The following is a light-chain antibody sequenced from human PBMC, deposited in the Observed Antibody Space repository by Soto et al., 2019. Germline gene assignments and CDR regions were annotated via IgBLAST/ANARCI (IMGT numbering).Light chain of an antibody. CDR2: GAS. CDR3: QHYHGWPIT. Sequence: ILLTHSPSTLSLXPGXIXXXXXXASESVDINLAWYQQKPGQAPRLLIYGASTRATDMPGTFSGRGSGTEFTLTISSLQSEDFAVYYCQHYHGWPITFGQGTRLEI. CDR1: ESVDIN. J-gene: IGKJ5*01. V-gene: IGKV3-15*01.